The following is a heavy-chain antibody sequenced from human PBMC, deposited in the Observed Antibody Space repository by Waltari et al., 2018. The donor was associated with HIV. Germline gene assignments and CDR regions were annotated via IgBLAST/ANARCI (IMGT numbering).Heavy chain of an antibody. Sequence: QVQLVQSGAEVKKPGASVKVSCKASGYTFTSFDISWVRQATGHGREWMGLMRPNSGNTGDAQKFQGRITMTRDTPTGTAYMELSSLRSEDTAVYYCARGQNWGASYWYFDLWGRGTLVTVSS. CDR3: ARGQNWGASYWYFDL. D-gene: IGHD7-27*01. CDR1: GYTFTSFD. CDR2: MRPNSGNT. J-gene: IGHJ2*01. V-gene: IGHV1-8*01.